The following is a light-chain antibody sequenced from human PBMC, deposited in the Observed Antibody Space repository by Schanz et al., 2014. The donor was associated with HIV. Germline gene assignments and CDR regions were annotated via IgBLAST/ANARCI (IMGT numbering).Light chain of an antibody. CDR3: ATWDDSLEGWV. J-gene: IGLJ3*02. CDR2: ANN. Sequence: QSVLTQPPSASGTPGQRVSISCSGSSSNLGSYSVYWDQQFPGTAPKLLMYANNQRASGVPDRFSGSGSGTSASLAITGLRSEDEADYFCATWDDSLEGWVFGGGTKPTVL. CDR1: SSNLGSYS. V-gene: IGLV1-44*01.